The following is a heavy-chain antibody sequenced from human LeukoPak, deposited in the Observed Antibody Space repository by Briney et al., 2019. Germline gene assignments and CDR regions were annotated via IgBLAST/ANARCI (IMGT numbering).Heavy chain of an antibody. CDR1: GFTVSSNY. D-gene: IGHD3/OR15-3a*01. Sequence: PGGSLRLSCAASGFTVSSNYMSWVRQAPGKGLEWVSVIYSGDSTYYADSVKGRFTISRDNSKNTLYLQMNSLRAEDTAVYYCASAQSGDWLSLYYFDYWGQGTLVTVSS. V-gene: IGHV3-66*01. J-gene: IGHJ4*02. CDR2: IYSGDST. CDR3: ASAQSGDWLSLYYFDY.